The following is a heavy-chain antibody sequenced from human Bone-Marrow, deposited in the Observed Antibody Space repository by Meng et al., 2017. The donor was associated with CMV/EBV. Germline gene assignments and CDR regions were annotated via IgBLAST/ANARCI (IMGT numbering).Heavy chain of an antibody. J-gene: IGHJ3*02. V-gene: IGHV1-46*01. CDR2: INPSGGST. D-gene: IGHD1-26*01. CDR1: VYTFTSYY. Sequence: ASVKVSCKASVYTFTSYYMHWVRQAPGQGLEWMGIINPSGGSTSYAQKFQGRVTMPRDTSTSTVYMELSRLRSGDTAVYYCARSPVGATTAFDIWGQGTMVTVSS. CDR3: ARSPVGATTAFDI.